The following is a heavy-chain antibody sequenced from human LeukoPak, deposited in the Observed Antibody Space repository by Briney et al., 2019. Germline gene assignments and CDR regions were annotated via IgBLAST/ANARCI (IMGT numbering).Heavy chain of an antibody. Sequence: ASVKVSCKASGYTFTSYGISWVRQAPGQGLEWMGWISAYNGNTNYAQKLQGRVTMTEDSSTDTAYMELSSLRSEDTAVYYCATEGFTMVRGVIIIDLDFQHWGQGTLVTVSS. CDR1: GYTFTSYG. J-gene: IGHJ1*01. D-gene: IGHD3-10*01. CDR3: ATEGFTMVRGVIIIDLDFQH. V-gene: IGHV1-18*01. CDR2: ISAYNGNT.